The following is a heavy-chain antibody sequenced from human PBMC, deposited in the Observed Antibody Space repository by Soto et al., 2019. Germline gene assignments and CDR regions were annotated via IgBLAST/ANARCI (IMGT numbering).Heavy chain of an antibody. CDR2: IRSKRYGGTP. D-gene: IGHD2-2*01. V-gene: IGHV3-49*04. CDR1: GFTFGDYA. J-gene: IGHJ4*02. Sequence: EVQLVESGGGSVEPGRSLRLSCAASGFTFGDYALSWVRQGPGKGLEWVGFIRSKRYGGTPEYAASVKGRFSISRDDSGKIAYLQMNSLRTEDTAVYFCTRLPRHPRPAFDYWGQGTQVTVSS. CDR3: TRLPRHPRPAFDY.